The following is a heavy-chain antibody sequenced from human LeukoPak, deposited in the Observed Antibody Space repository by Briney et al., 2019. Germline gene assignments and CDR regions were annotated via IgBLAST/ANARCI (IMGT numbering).Heavy chain of an antibody. CDR1: GGSISSYY. V-gene: IGHV4-59*01. Sequence: SETLSLTCTVSGGSISSYYWSWIRQPPGKGLEWIWYIYYSGSTNYNPSLKSRVTISVDTSKNQFSLKLSSVTAADTAVYYCARGTDSSGWQGVDAFDIWGQGTMVTVSS. CDR2: IYYSGST. CDR3: ARGTDSSGWQGVDAFDI. D-gene: IGHD6-19*01. J-gene: IGHJ3*02.